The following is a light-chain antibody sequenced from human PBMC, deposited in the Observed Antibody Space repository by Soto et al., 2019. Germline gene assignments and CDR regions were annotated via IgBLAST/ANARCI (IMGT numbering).Light chain of an antibody. CDR2: EVR. CDR1: NRDVGSYNL. J-gene: IGLJ3*02. V-gene: IGLV2-14*01. Sequence: QPVLTQPASVSGSPGQSITIACTGTNRDVGSYNLVSWYQQRPGEAPKLIISEVRNRPSGISYRFTGSRSGNTASLTISGLQAEHEAAYYCSSYTTSSTLVFGGGTKLTVL. CDR3: SSYTTSSTLV.